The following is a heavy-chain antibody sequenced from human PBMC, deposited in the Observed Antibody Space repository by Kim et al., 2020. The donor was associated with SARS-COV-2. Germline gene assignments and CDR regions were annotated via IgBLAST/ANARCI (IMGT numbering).Heavy chain of an antibody. Sequence: ASVKVSCKASGYSFTTYAMHWVRQAPGQRLEWMGWINTDNANTKYSQKFQGRVTFTRDTSASTAYMELNSLRSEDTALYYCARESGGYPDYWGQGILVTV. V-gene: IGHV1-3*04. D-gene: IGHD2-8*02. CDR1: GYSFTTYA. CDR3: ARESGGYPDY. J-gene: IGHJ4*02. CDR2: INTDNANT.